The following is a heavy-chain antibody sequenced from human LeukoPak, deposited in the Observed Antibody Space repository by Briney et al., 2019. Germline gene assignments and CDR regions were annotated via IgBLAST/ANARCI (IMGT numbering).Heavy chain of an antibody. V-gene: IGHV3-48*04. CDR3: VRGSGGYDPLDFDS. CDR1: GFIFSGYS. J-gene: IGHJ4*02. D-gene: IGHD5-12*01. Sequence: PGGSLRLSCAASGFIFSGYSMNWVRQAPGKGLEWISYISSSGTSMYYADSVKGRFTISRDNPKKSLYLQMSSLRAEDTAVYYCVRGSGGYDPLDFDSWGQGTLVTVSS. CDR2: ISSSGTSM.